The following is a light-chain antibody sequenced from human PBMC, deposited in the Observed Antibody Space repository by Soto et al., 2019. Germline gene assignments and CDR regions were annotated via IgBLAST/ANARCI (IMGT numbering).Light chain of an antibody. CDR3: QQAWT. J-gene: IGKJ1*01. V-gene: IGKV1-5*01. CDR2: DAS. CDR1: QSISSW. Sequence: DIQMTQSPSTLSASLGDRVTITCRASQSISSWLAWYQQKPGKAPKLLIYDASSLESGVPSRFSGSGSGTEFNLTISSLQPDDFATYYCQQAWTFGQGTKVDI.